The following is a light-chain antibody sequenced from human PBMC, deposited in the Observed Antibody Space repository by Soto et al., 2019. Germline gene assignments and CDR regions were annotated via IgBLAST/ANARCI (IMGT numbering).Light chain of an antibody. CDR1: QSVSSS. CDR2: GAS. J-gene: IGKJ4*01. Sequence: EVVLTQSPVTLSLSPGERATLSCRASQSVSSSLAWYQQKPGQTPRLLICGASTRATGIPARFSGSGSGTEFTLTISSLQSEDFAIYYCQQYNNWLMLSFGGGTKVDIK. V-gene: IGKV3-15*01. CDR3: QQYNNWLMLS.